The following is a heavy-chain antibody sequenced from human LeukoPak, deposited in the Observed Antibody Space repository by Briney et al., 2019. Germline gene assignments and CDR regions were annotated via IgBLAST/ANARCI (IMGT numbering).Heavy chain of an antibody. Sequence: TSETLSLTCAVYSGSFSAYYWTWIRQPPGKGLEWIGEINHSGSTNYNPSLKSRVTISVDTSKNQFSLKLSSVTAADTAVYYCARGPHTAMGSVDYWGQGTLVTVSS. CDR3: ARGPHTAMGSVDY. D-gene: IGHD5-18*01. V-gene: IGHV4-34*01. J-gene: IGHJ4*02. CDR2: INHSGST. CDR1: SGSFSAYY.